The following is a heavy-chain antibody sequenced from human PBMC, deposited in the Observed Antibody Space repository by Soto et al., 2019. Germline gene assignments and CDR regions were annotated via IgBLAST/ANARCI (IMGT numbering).Heavy chain of an antibody. Sequence: SETLSLTCTVSGATINNNDYYWSWIRQTPGKGLEWIGYVYYSGTTDYIPSLKSRLSMSIDKSQNQFTLKLNSVTAADTATYYCARMSYFYDKWYFDLWGRGTLVTVSS. V-gene: IGHV4-30-4*01. J-gene: IGHJ2*01. D-gene: IGHD3-22*01. CDR1: GATINNNDYY. CDR3: ARMSYFYDKWYFDL. CDR2: VYYSGTT.